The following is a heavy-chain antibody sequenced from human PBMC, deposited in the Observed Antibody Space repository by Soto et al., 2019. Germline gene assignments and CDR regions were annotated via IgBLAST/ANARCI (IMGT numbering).Heavy chain of an antibody. CDR3: AKDLGYCSGGSCYSDY. D-gene: IGHD2-15*01. Sequence: VGSLRLSCAASGFTFSSYAMSWVRQAPGKGLEWVSAISGSGGSTYYADSVKGRFTISRDNSKNTLYLQMNSLRAEDTAVYYCAKDLGYCSGGSCYSDYWGQGTLVTVSS. V-gene: IGHV3-23*01. CDR2: ISGSGGST. J-gene: IGHJ4*02. CDR1: GFTFSSYA.